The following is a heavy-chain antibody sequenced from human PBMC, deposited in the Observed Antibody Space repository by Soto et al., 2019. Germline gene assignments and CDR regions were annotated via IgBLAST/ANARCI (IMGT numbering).Heavy chain of an antibody. CDR3: RRVGDSSHYYYYYDMVV. D-gene: IGHD6-13*01. CDR2: IIPIFGTA. V-gene: IGHV1-69*13. Sequence: SVKVSCKXSGGTFSSYAISWVRQAPGQELEWMGGIIPIFGTANYAQKFQGRVTITADESTSTAYMELSSLRSEDTDVYYCRRVGDSSHYYYYYDMVVWCQGASVTVFS. J-gene: IGHJ6*02. CDR1: GGTFSSYA.